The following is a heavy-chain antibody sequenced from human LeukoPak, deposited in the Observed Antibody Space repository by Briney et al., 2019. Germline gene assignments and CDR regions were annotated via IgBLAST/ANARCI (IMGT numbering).Heavy chain of an antibody. J-gene: IGHJ4*02. CDR3: ARDRSGVVPAAS. CDR2: INPNSGGT. V-gene: IGHV1-2*02. D-gene: IGHD2-2*01. Sequence: GASVKVSCKASGYTFTGYYMHWVRQAPGQGLEWMGWINPNSGGTNYARKFQGRVTMTRDTSISTAYMELSRLRSDDTAVYYCARDRSGVVPAASWGQGTLVTVSS. CDR1: GYTFTGYY.